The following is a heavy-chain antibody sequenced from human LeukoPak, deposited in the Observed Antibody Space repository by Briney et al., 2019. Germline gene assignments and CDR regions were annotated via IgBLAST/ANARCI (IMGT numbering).Heavy chain of an antibody. V-gene: IGHV3-23*01. CDR3: AKHSSGWPLTVDY. CDR1: GFTFSSYA. Sequence: GGCLTHSCAASGFTFSSYAMRWVHQAPGKGLEWASAISGSGGSTYYGDSVKGRFTIYRDNSKNTLYLQMNSLRAEDTAVYYCAKHSSGWPLTVDYWGQRAMATVSS. D-gene: IGHD6-19*01. J-gene: IGHJ4*02. CDR2: ISGSGGST.